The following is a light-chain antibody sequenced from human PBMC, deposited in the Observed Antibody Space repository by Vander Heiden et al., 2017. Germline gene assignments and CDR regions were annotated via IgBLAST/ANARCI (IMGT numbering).Light chain of an antibody. J-gene: IGLJ3*02. CDR1: SSNIGARYD. CDR2: DNS. CDR3: QCYDISLSAWV. V-gene: IGLV1-40*01. Sequence: QSVLSQPPSVSGAPGQTVTISCTGGSSNIGARYDVHWYQQLPGTAPKLLIYDNSDRPSGVPDRFSVSKSDTSGSLAITGLQAEDEADYYCQCYDISLSAWVFGGGTRLTVL.